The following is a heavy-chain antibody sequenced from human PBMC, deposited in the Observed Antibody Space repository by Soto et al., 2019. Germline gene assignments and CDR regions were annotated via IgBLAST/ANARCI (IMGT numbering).Heavy chain of an antibody. J-gene: IGHJ3*02. CDR2: RNPNSGGT. CDR1: GYTFTGYY. D-gene: IGHD2-15*01. V-gene: IGHV1-2*02. CDR3: ARVYCSGGSCYSFDPFDI. Sequence: ASVKVSCKASGYTFTGYYMHWVRQAPGEGLEWMGGRNPNSGGTNYAEKFQGRVTMTRDTSISTAYMELSRLRSDDAAVYYCARVYCSGGSCYSFDPFDIWGQATMVTVSS.